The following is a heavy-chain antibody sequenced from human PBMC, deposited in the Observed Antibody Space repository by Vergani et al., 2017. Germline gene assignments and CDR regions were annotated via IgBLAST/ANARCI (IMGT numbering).Heavy chain of an antibody. D-gene: IGHD3-22*01. CDR2: IYPGDSDT. V-gene: IGHV5-51*01. CDR3: ARSARQYYDSSGRPFWFDP. Sequence: EAQLVQSGAEVKKPGESLKISCKGSGYSFTSYWIGWVRQMPGKGLEWMGIIYPGDSDTSYSPSFKGQVTSSADKSIITAYLQWSSLKASYTAMYYCARSARQYYDSSGRPFWFDPWGQGTLVTVSS. CDR1: GYSFTSYW. J-gene: IGHJ5*02.